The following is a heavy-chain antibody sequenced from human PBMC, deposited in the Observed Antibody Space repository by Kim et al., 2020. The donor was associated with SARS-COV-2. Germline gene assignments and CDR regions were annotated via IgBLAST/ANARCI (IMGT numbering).Heavy chain of an antibody. Sequence: SETLSLTCTVSGGSISSYYWSWIRQPPGKGLEWIGYIYYSGSTNYNPSLKSRVTISVDTSKNQFSLKLSSVTAADTAVYYCARASMVAFDYWGPGTLVT. CDR1: GGSISSYY. D-gene: IGHD5-12*01. CDR2: IYYSGST. J-gene: IGHJ4*02. V-gene: IGHV4-59*13. CDR3: ARASMVAFDY.